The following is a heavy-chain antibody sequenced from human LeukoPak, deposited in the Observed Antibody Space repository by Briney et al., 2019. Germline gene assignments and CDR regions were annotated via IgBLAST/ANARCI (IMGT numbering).Heavy chain of an antibody. CDR3: ARDWAPLTGYYSAEYFQH. Sequence: ASVKVSCKASGYTFTSYGISWARQAPGQGLKWMGWISAYNGNTNYAQKLQGRVTMTTDTSTSTAYMELRSLRSDDTAVYYCARDWAPLTGYYSAEYFQHWGQGTLVTVSS. J-gene: IGHJ1*01. D-gene: IGHD3-9*01. CDR1: GYTFTSYG. CDR2: ISAYNGNT. V-gene: IGHV1-18*01.